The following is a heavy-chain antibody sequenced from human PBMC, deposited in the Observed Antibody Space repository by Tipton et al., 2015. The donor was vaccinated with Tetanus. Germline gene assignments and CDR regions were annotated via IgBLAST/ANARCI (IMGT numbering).Heavy chain of an antibody. V-gene: IGHV5-51*01. CDR3: ARLYPSPTGNGYFDY. CDR1: GYSFSTYW. Sequence: QLVQSGAEVRKPGESLKISCMGSGYSFSTYWIGWVRQMPGKGLEWMGIIYPGESDTRYSPSSQGQVSFSVDKSINTAFLQWSSLKASDTAMCYCARLYPSPTGNGYFDYWGQGTLVTVSS. CDR2: IYPGESDT. D-gene: IGHD2-8*01. J-gene: IGHJ4*02.